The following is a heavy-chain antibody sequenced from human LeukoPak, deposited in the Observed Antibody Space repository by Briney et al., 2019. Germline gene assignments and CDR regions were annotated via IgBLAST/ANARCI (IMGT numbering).Heavy chain of an antibody. CDR2: ISYDGSNK. Sequence: PGGSLRLSCAASGFTFSSYAVHWVRQVPGKGLEGVAVISYDGSNKYYADSVKGRFTISRDNSKNTLYLQMNSLRAEDTAVYYCVRDPADYDDYYFDYWGQGTLVTVSS. D-gene: IGHD4-17*01. V-gene: IGHV3-30-3*01. CDR1: GFTFSSYA. J-gene: IGHJ4*02. CDR3: VRDPADYDDYYFDY.